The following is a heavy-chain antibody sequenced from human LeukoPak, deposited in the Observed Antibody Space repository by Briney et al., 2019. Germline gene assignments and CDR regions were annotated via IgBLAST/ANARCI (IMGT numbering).Heavy chain of an antibody. D-gene: IGHD2-15*01. CDR3: AGDCSGGSCYPW. J-gene: IGHJ4*02. CDR2: IYYSGST. Sequence: SETLSLTCTVSGGSISSSSYYWGWIRQPPGKGLEWIGSIYYSGSTYYNPSLKSRVTISVDTSKNQFSLKLSSVTAADTAVYYCAGDCSGGSCYPWWGQGTLVTVSS. V-gene: IGHV4-39*07. CDR1: GGSISSSSYY.